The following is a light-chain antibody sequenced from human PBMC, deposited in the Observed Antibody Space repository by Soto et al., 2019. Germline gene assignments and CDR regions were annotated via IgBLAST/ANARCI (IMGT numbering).Light chain of an antibody. CDR2: GAS. V-gene: IGKV3-20*01. Sequence: EIVLTQSPATLSLSPGERATLSCRASQSVSSNYLAWYQQKPGQAPRLLFYGASNRAARIHDSLSGSQSVRDITHTITRQPPEDSVLYFCQQDTWPPTTFGQGTRLEIK. J-gene: IGKJ5*01. CDR3: QQDTWPPTT. CDR1: QSVSSNY.